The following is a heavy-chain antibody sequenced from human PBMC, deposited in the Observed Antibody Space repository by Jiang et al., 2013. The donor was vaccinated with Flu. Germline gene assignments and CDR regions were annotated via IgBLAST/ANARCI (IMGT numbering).Heavy chain of an antibody. Sequence: EWMGWISAYNGNTNYAQKLQGRVTMTTDTSTSTAYMELRSLRSDDTAVYYCARGGIAAAGIDYWGQGTLVTVSS. D-gene: IGHD6-13*01. CDR2: ISAYNGNT. V-gene: IGHV1-18*01. CDR3: ARGGIAAAGIDY. J-gene: IGHJ4*02.